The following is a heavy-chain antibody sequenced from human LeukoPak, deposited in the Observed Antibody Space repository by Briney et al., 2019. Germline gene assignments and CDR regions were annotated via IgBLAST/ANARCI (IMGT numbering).Heavy chain of an antibody. Sequence: SQTLSLTCAISGDSVSSNTGAWNWNRQSPSRGLEWLGRTYYRSKWINDYALSVKSRITINSDTSKNQFSLQLSSVTPEDTAVYYCASQGDGWFFDYWGQGTLVTVSS. J-gene: IGHJ4*02. D-gene: IGHD6-19*01. V-gene: IGHV6-1*01. CDR1: GDSVSSNTGA. CDR2: TYYRSKWIN. CDR3: ASQGDGWFFDY.